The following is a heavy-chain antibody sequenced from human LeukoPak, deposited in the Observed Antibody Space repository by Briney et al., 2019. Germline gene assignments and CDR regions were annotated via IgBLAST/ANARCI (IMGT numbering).Heavy chain of an antibody. J-gene: IGHJ4*02. V-gene: IGHV4-61*02. Sequence: PSQTLSLTCTVSGGSISSGSYYWSWIRQPAGKGLEWIGRIYTSGSTNYNPSLKSRVTISVDTSKNRFSLKLSSVTAADTAVYYCARMYYDFWSGYRHYFDYWGQGTLVTVSS. CDR3: ARMYYDFWSGYRHYFDY. CDR1: GGSISSGSYY. D-gene: IGHD3-3*01. CDR2: IYTSGST.